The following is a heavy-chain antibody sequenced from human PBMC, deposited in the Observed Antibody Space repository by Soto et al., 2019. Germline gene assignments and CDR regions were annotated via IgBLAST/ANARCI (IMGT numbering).Heavy chain of an antibody. CDR1: GFTFRSYG. CDR3: ARDRGNYYGSGVLGWFDP. Sequence: QVQLVESGGGVVQPGRSLRLSCAASGFTFRSYGMHWVRQAPGKGLEWVAVIWYDGSNKYYADSVKGRFTISRDNSKNTLYLQMNSLRAEDTAVYYCARDRGNYYGSGVLGWFDPWGQGTLVTVSS. V-gene: IGHV3-33*01. J-gene: IGHJ5*02. D-gene: IGHD3-10*01. CDR2: IWYDGSNK.